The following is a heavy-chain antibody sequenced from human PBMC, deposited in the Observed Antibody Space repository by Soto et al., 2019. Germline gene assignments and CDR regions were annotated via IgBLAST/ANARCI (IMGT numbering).Heavy chain of an antibody. J-gene: IGHJ5*02. D-gene: IGHD3-3*01. CDR2: ICYDGSNK. Sequence: PGGSLRLSCAASGFIFSHRGMIWARQAPGKGLEWVAFICYDGSNKYYADSVKGRFTISRDNSKNTLYLQMNNLRAEDTAVCYCAKSSSVWSGYNNWFDPWGQGTLVTVSS. V-gene: IGHV3-30*02. CDR1: GFIFSHRG. CDR3: AKSSSVWSGYNNWFDP.